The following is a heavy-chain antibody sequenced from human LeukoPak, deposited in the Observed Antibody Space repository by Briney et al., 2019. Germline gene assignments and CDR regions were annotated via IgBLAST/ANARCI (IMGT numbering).Heavy chain of an antibody. D-gene: IGHD3-3*01. J-gene: IGHJ6*03. CDR1: SGSICSLF. CDR2: ISYSGST. CDR3: AKGDFWSAYYENYYYMDV. V-gene: IGHV4-59*11. Sequence: SETLSLTCTVSSGSICSLFWSWIRPPPGKGVEWIGYISYSGSTNYNPSPKSRVTISADTSKDQFSLILSSVTAADTAVYSWAKGDFWSAYYENYYYMDVWGKGTTVTVSS.